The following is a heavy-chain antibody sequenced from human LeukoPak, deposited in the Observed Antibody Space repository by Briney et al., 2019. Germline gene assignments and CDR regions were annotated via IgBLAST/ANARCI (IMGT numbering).Heavy chain of an antibody. Sequence: PGGSLRLSCAASGFTFSSYAMSWVRQAPGKGLEWVSAISGSGGSTYYADSVKGRFTISRDNSKNTLYLQMNSLRAGDTAVYYCARDQAGITMIVSWGQGTLVTVSS. D-gene: IGHD3-22*01. CDR1: GFTFSSYA. V-gene: IGHV3-23*01. CDR3: ARDQAGITMIVS. J-gene: IGHJ5*02. CDR2: ISGSGGST.